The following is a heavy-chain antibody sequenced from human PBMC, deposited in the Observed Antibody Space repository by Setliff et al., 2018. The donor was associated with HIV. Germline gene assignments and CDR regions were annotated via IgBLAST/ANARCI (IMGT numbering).Heavy chain of an antibody. J-gene: IGHJ3*02. D-gene: IGHD2-15*01. CDR2: INPNSGNT. V-gene: IGHV1-8*02. CDR3: AIRREVVVATTRRGLDI. CDR1: GYTFTGYY. Sequence: ASVKVSCKASGYTFTGYYMHWVRQAPGQGLEWMGWINPNSGNTGYAQRFQGRLTMTRNTSISTAYMELNSLMSEDTAVYFCAIRREVVVATTRRGLDIWGQGTMVTVS.